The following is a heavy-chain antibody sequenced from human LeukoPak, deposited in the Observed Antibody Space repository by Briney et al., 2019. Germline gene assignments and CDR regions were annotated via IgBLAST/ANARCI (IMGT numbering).Heavy chain of an antibody. CDR1: GGSISSSSYY. D-gene: IGHD2-15*01. Sequence: SETLSLTCTVSGGSISSSSYYWGWIRQPPGKGLEWIGYIYYRGSTYYNPSLKSRVTISVDTSKNQFSLRLSSVTAADTAVYYCAKDLHKLGYCSGGSCYAGYFDYWGQGTLVTVSS. J-gene: IGHJ4*02. V-gene: IGHV4-39*02. CDR3: AKDLHKLGYCSGGSCYAGYFDY. CDR2: IYYRGST.